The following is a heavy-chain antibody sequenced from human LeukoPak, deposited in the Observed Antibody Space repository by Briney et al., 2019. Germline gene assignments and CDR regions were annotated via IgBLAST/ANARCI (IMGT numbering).Heavy chain of an antibody. CDR3: AKDLVAARPSWFDP. CDR2: IRYDGSNK. J-gene: IGHJ5*02. V-gene: IGHV3-30*02. Sequence: GGSLRLSCAASGFTFSSYGMHWARQAPGKGLEWVAFIRYDGSNKYYADSVKGRFTISRDNSKNTLYLQMNSLRAEDTAVYYCAKDLVAARPSWFDPWGQGTLVTVSS. CDR1: GFTFSSYG. D-gene: IGHD6-6*01.